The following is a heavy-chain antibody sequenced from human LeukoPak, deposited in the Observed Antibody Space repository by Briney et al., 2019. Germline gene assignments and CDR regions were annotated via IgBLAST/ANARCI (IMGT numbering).Heavy chain of an antibody. CDR2: ISGSGGST. V-gene: IGHV3-23*01. Sequence: GGSLRLSCAASGFTFSSYAMSWVRQAPGKGLEWVSAISGSGGSTYYADSAKGRFTISRDNSKNTLYLQMNSLRAEDTAVYYCAKHSSSWYQSYFDYWGQGTLVTVSS. CDR1: GFTFSSYA. J-gene: IGHJ4*02. CDR3: AKHSSSWYQSYFDY. D-gene: IGHD6-13*01.